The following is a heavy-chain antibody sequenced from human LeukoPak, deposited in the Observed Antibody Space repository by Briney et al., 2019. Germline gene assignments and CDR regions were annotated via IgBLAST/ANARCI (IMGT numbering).Heavy chain of an antibody. J-gene: IGHJ4*02. V-gene: IGHV3-23*01. CDR1: GFIFSSYG. CDR2: ISGGGGST. CDR3: AKDDFPGDY. D-gene: IGHD3/OR15-3a*01. Sequence: GGSLRLSCAASGFIFSSYGMSWVRQAPGMGLEWVSGISGGGGSTYYADSVKGRFTISRDNSKNTLYLQMNSLRAEDTAVYYCAKDDFPGDYWGQGTLVAVSS.